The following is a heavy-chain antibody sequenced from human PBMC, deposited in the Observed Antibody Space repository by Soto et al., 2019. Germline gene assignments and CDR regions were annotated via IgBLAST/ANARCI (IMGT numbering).Heavy chain of an antibody. CDR3: ARDGTVPNGYYGMDV. CDR2: IIPIFGTA. V-gene: IGHV1-69*01. D-gene: IGHD4-4*01. CDR1: GGTFSSYA. J-gene: IGHJ6*02. Sequence: GASVKVSFKASGGTFSSYAISWVRQAPGQLLEWMGGIIPIFGTANYAQKFQGRVTITADESTSTAYMELSSLRSEDTAVYYCARDGTVPNGYYGMDVWGQGTTVTVSS.